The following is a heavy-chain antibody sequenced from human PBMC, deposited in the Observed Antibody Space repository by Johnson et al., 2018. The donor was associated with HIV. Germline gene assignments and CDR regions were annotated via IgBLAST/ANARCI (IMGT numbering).Heavy chain of an antibody. Sequence: QVQLVESGGGVVQPGRSLRLSCAASGFRFSTYALHWVRQTPGKGLEWVALISADGNNKYYADSVKGRFTISRDNSKNTLYLQMNSLRVEDPAMYYCARGPILEWLSGDGFDMWGQGTKVTV. D-gene: IGHD3-3*01. CDR3: ARGPILEWLSGDGFDM. V-gene: IGHV3-30-3*01. CDR2: ISADGNNK. CDR1: GFRFSTYA. J-gene: IGHJ3*02.